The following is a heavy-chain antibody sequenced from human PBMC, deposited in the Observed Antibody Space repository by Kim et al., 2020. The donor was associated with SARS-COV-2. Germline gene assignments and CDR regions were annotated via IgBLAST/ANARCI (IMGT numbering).Heavy chain of an antibody. J-gene: IGHJ6*03. V-gene: IGHV3-23*01. Sequence: GGSLRLSCAASGFPFRVYAMSWVRQAPGKGLEWVSSISGTGSTTYYRDSVKGRFTISRDISNNTLFLQMNSLRAEDTAVYYCSKAQWLVGVRYFYYMDVWGKGTTVIVAS. CDR1: GFPFRVYA. CDR3: SKAQWLVGVRYFYYMDV. D-gene: IGHD6-19*01. CDR2: ISGTGSTT.